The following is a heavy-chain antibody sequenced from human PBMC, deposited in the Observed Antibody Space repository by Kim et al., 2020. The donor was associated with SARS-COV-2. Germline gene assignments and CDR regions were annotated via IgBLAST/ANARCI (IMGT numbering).Heavy chain of an antibody. CDR3: ARDRRDERGYSGYDYLSYYYYGMDV. J-gene: IGHJ6*02. CDR1: GYTFTSYA. V-gene: IGHV7-4-1*02. CDR2: INTNTGNP. Sequence: ASVKVSCKASGYTFTSYAMNWVRQAPGQGLEWMGWINTNTGNPTYAQGFTGRFVYSLDTSVSTAYLQISSLKAEDTAVYYCARDRRDERGYSGYDYLSYYYYGMDVWGQGTTVTVSS. D-gene: IGHD5-12*01.